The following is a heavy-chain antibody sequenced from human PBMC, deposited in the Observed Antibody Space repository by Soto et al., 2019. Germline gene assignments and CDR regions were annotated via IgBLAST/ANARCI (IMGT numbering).Heavy chain of an antibody. J-gene: IGHJ6*03. CDR2: IYYSGST. CDR3: ARRTTIFGVAEKNYYYYMDV. D-gene: IGHD3-3*01. V-gene: IGHV4-59*08. CDR1: GGSISSYY. Sequence: PSATLSLTCTVSGGSISSYYWSWIRQPPGKGLEWIGYIYYSGSTNYNPSLKSRVTISVDTSKNQFSLKLSSVTAADTAVYYCARRTTIFGVAEKNYYYYMDVWGKGTTVTVSS.